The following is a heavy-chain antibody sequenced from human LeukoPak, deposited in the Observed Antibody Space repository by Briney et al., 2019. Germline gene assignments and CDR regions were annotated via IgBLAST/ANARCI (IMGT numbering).Heavy chain of an antibody. J-gene: IGHJ4*02. CDR3: AKSLAAAGTWGCLDY. CDR1: GFTFSTYG. CDR2: ISYDGNTK. D-gene: IGHD6-13*01. Sequence: PGGSLRLSCAASGFTFSTYGMHWVRQAPGKGLEWVAVISYDGNTKFYADSVKGRFTISRDNSKDTLYLQMNSLRAEDTAVYYCAKSLAAAGTWGCLDYWGQGTLVTVSS. V-gene: IGHV3-30*18.